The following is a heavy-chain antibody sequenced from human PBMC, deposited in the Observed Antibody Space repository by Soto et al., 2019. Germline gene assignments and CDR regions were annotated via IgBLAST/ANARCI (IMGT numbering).Heavy chain of an antibody. CDR2: TYYRSKWYN. V-gene: IGHV6-1*01. J-gene: IGHJ3*02. D-gene: IGHD1-20*01. CDR1: GDSVSSNSVA. Sequence: SQTLSLTCAISGDSVSSNSVAWNWIRQSPSRGLEWLGRTYYRSKWYNDYGVTVKGRITINPDTSKNQFSLQLNSVTPEDTAVYYCARVSRITGTPSAFDIWGQGTMVTVSS. CDR3: ARVSRITGTPSAFDI.